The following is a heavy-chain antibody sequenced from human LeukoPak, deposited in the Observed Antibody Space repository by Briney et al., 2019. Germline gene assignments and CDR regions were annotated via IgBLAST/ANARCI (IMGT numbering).Heavy chain of an antibody. J-gene: IGHJ3*01. D-gene: IGHD7-27*01. Sequence: GGPLRLSCAASGFTFSSYRMNWARQAPGKGLEWVSYINSGSSYMYYPDSVKGRFTISRDNAKNSLYLQMDSLRDEDTAVYYCAREDDDWGPNTFDVWGQGTVVAVSS. CDR1: GFTFSSYR. CDR3: AREDDDWGPNTFDV. V-gene: IGHV3-48*02. CDR2: INSGSSYM.